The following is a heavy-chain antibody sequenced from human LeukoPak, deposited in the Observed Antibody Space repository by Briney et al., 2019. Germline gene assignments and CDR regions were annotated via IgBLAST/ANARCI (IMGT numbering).Heavy chain of an antibody. V-gene: IGHV4-4*07. Sequence: KPSETLSLTCTVSGGSISSYYWSWIRPPAGKGLELIGRIYPSGSTNYNPSLKSRVTMSVDTSKNQFSLKLSSVAAADTAVYYCARDGVTTDAFDIWGQGTMVTVSS. D-gene: IGHD4-11*01. CDR1: GGSISSYY. CDR3: ARDGVTTDAFDI. CDR2: IYPSGST. J-gene: IGHJ3*02.